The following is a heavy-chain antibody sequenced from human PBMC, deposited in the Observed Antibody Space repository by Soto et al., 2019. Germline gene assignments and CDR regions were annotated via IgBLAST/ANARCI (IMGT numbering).Heavy chain of an antibody. CDR3: VRRQFSEFDG. V-gene: IGHV6-1*01. CDR1: GDSVSRTSVA. J-gene: IGHJ4*02. CDR2: TYYRSKWNS. Sequence: SQTLSLTCAISGDSVSRTSVAWNWIRQSPSRGLEWLGRTYYRSKWNSDYAVSVRGRITINPDTSKSQFSLQLNSVTPEDTAVYYSVRRQFSEFDGWGPGTLLTLSS.